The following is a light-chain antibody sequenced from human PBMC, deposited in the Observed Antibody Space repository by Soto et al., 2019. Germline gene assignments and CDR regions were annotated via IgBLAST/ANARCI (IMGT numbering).Light chain of an antibody. CDR1: SSNLGSNF. J-gene: IGLJ3*02. CDR2: RNN. V-gene: IGLV1-47*01. CDR3: AAWDDSLSGVV. Sequence: QSVLTQPPSASGTPGQRVTISCSGSSSNLGSNFVYWYQQLPGAAPKLLISRNNERPSGVPDRFSGSKSGTSASLAISGLRSEDEADYHCAAWDDSLSGVVFGGGTKLTV.